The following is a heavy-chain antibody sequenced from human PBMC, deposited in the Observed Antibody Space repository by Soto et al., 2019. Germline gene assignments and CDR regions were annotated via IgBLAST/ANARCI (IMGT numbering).Heavy chain of an antibody. J-gene: IGHJ4*02. CDR2: INPSGGST. CDR3: ARDGAYYYDSSGYYYQTDPYYFDY. V-gene: IGHV1-46*01. D-gene: IGHD3-22*01. Sequence: ASVKVSCKASGYTFTSSYMRWVRQAQKQGLEWMGIINPSGGSTSYAQKFQGRVTMTRDTSTSTVYMELSSLRSEDTAVYYCARDGAYYYDSSGYYYQTDPYYFDYWGQGTLVTVSS. CDR1: GYTFTSSY.